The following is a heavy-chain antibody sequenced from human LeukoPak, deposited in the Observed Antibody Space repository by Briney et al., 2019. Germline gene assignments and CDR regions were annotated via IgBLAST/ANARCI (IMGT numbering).Heavy chain of an antibody. CDR1: GYTLSELS. CDR3: VKSYGSGSYQIDY. Sequence: ASVKVSCKVSGYTLSELSIHWVRQAPGKGLEWMGGFDPEDGETIYAQKFQGRVTMTEDTSTDTAYMELTSLRAEDTAVYYCVKSYGSGSYQIDYWGQGTLVTVSS. CDR2: FDPEDGET. D-gene: IGHD3-10*01. V-gene: IGHV1-24*01. J-gene: IGHJ4*02.